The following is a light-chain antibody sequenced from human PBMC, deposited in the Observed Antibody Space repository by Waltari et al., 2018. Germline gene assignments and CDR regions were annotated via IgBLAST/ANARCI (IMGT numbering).Light chain of an antibody. CDR3: QHYGTSRT. J-gene: IGKJ2*01. CDR2: EAS. CDR1: QSVGSNY. Sequence: IVLTQSLGTMSLSPGESATLSCRASQSVGSNYVAWYQQKPGQAPRLLIYEASSRASGIPDRFSGDGSGTDFTLTISRLEPEDFAVYYCQHYGTSRTFGQGTKLEIK. V-gene: IGKV3-20*01.